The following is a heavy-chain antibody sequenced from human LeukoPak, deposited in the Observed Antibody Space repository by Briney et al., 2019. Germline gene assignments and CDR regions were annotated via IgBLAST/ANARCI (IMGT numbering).Heavy chain of an antibody. V-gene: IGHV3-21*01. Sequence: GGSLRLSCAASGFTFSSYSMNWVRQAPGKGLEWVSSISSSSSYIYYADSVKGRFTISRDNAKNSLYLQMNSLRAEDTAVYYCARAPRGFVVVVAAKYHFDYWGQGTLVTVSS. CDR3: ARAPRGFVVVVAAKYHFDY. J-gene: IGHJ4*02. D-gene: IGHD2-15*01. CDR2: ISSSSSYI. CDR1: GFTFSSYS.